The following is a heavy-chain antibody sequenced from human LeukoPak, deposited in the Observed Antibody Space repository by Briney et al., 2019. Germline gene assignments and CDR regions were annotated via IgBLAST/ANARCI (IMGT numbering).Heavy chain of an antibody. V-gene: IGHV4-61*08. CDR1: GGSISSGDYY. D-gene: IGHD6-19*01. CDR3: ARAVAGRTNWFDP. J-gene: IGHJ5*02. Sequence: SETLSLTCTVSGGSISSGDYYWSWIRQPPGKGLEWIGYIYYSGSTNYNPSLKSRVTISVDTSKNQFSLKLSSVTAADTAVYYCARAVAGRTNWFDPWGQGTLVTVSS. CDR2: IYYSGST.